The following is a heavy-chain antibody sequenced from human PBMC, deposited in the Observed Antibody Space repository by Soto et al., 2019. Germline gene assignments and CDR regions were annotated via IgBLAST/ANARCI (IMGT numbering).Heavy chain of an antibody. CDR3: TPPRVGYCSGGSCSPTALQH. CDR2: IKIKTYGWTT. D-gene: IGHD2-15*01. V-gene: IGHV3-15*01. CDR1: GFTFSNAW. J-gene: IGHJ1*01. Sequence: LSCAASGFTFSNAWMSWVRQPPGKGLEWVGRIKIKTYGWTTDYAAPVKGRFTISSDDSKNTLYLQMNSLKTEDTAVYYCTPPRVGYCSGGSCSPTALQHWGQGTMVTVSS.